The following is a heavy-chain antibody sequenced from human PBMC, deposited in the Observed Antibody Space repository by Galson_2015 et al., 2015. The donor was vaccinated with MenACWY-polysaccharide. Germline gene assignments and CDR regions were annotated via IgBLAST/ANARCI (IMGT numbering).Heavy chain of an antibody. CDR1: GYIFNNYW. V-gene: IGHV5-51*03. CDR3: ARLRGLGGQFYCDF. CDR2: IFPDNSDP. J-gene: IGHJ4*02. Sequence: QSGAEVKKPGESLRISCKASGYIFNNYWIGWVRQMPDKGLEWMGRIFPDNSDPRYSPSFQGQVTVSVDKSSSTAYLHLSGLKASDTGMYYCARLRGLGGQFYCDFWGQGSLVPVSS. D-gene: IGHD4-23*01.